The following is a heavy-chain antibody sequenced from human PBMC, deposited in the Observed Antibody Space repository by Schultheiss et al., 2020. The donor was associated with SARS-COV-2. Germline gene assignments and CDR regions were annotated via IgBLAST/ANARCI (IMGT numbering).Heavy chain of an antibody. CDR2: VTGVGGST. J-gene: IGHJ4*02. CDR3: TRDSCATPSCFDY. Sequence: GGSLRLSCVTSGFTFSSYAMTWVRQAPGKGLEWVSGVTGVGGSTFYADSVKGRFTISRDNSKNTLYLQMNSLRADDTAIYYCTRDSCATPSCFDYWGQGTLVTVSS. V-gene: IGHV3-23*01. CDR1: GFTFSSYA. D-gene: IGHD2-15*01.